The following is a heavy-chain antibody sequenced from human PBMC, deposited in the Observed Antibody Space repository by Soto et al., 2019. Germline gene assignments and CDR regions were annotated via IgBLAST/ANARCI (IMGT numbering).Heavy chain of an antibody. V-gene: IGHV4-31*03. CDR1: GSTISSGGYY. CDR3: VRGVLS. J-gene: IGHJ5*02. D-gene: IGHD3-10*01. Sequence: LTRTCHSPGSTISSGGYYWTWIRQHPGKGLEWIGNIHHSGSTFYNPSLKSRVSISVDTSKNQFSLKLSSVTAADTAVYFCVRGVLSWGQG. CDR2: IHHSGST.